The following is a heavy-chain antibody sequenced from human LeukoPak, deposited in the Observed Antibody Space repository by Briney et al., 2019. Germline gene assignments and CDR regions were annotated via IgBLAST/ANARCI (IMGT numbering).Heavy chain of an antibody. CDR1: GFTFSSSA. Sequence: GGSLRLSCAASGFTFSSSAMSWVRQAPGKGLEWVSAISGSGGSTYYADSVKGRFTISRDNSKNTLYLQMNSLRAEDTAVYYCAKAGGGSSFSGYFDYWGQGTLVTVSS. CDR3: AKAGGGSSFSGYFDY. D-gene: IGHD2-15*01. CDR2: ISGSGGST. J-gene: IGHJ4*02. V-gene: IGHV3-23*01.